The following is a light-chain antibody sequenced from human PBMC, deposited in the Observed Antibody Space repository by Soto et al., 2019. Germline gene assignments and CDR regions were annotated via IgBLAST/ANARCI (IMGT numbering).Light chain of an antibody. CDR2: EVS. Sequence: QSALTQPASVSGPPGQSITMSCTGTSSDVGGYGSVSWYQQHPGKAPKLMIYEVSNRPSGVSNRFSGSKSGNTASLTISGLQAEDDADYYCSSYTSSGTYVFGTGTKVTV. J-gene: IGLJ1*01. V-gene: IGLV2-14*01. CDR3: SSYTSSGTYV. CDR1: SSDVGGYGS.